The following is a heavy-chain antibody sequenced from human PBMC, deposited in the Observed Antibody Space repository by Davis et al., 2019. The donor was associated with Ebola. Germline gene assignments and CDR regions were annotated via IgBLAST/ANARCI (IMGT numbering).Heavy chain of an antibody. CDR3: ARDRGIAAAGSFFYYYYYGMDV. Sequence: ASVKVSCKASGYTFTSYGISWVRQAPGQGLEWMGWISAYNGNTHYAQKLQGRVTMTTDTSTSTAYMELRSLRSDDTAVYYCARDRGIAAAGSFFYYYYYGMDVWGQGTTVTVSS. D-gene: IGHD6-13*01. J-gene: IGHJ6*02. V-gene: IGHV1-18*04. CDR1: GYTFTSYG. CDR2: ISAYNGNT.